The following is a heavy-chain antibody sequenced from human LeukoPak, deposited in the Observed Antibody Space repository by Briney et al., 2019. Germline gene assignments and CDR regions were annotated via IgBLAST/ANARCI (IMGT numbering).Heavy chain of an antibody. V-gene: IGHV4-31*03. D-gene: IGHD2-15*01. CDR3: ARERCSGGSCYSLYFDL. CDR1: GGSISRGGYY. J-gene: IGHJ2*01. Sequence: SETLSLTCTVSGGSISRGGYYWSWIRQHPGKGLEWIGYIYYSGSTYYSPSLKSRITISVDTSKNQFSLKLSSVTAADTAIYYCARERCSGGSCYSLYFDLWGRGIQVTVSS. CDR2: IYYSGST.